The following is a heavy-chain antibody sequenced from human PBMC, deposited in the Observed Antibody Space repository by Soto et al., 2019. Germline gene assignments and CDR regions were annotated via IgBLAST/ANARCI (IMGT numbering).Heavy chain of an antibody. J-gene: IGHJ6*02. V-gene: IGHV1-69*14. CDR1: GGTFSSYA. D-gene: IGHD3-3*01. CDR3: ARCTYYDGEDGMGV. CDR2: IIPIFGTA. Sequence: QVQLVQSGAEVKKPGSSVKVSCKASGGTFSSYAISWVRQAPGQGLEWMGGIIPIFGTANYAQKFQGRVTIPAGKSTSTAYMELSSLRSENTAVYYCARCTYYDGEDGMGVSGQGTTVTVSS.